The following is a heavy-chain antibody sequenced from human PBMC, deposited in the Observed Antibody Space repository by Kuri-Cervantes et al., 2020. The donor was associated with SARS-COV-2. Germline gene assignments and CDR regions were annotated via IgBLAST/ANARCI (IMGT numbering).Heavy chain of an antibody. V-gene: IGHV1-18*01. CDR2: INAGNGNT. CDR1: GYTFTSYG. D-gene: IGHD2-2*01. CDR3: ASGGYCSSTSCSDAFDI. J-gene: IGHJ3*02. Sequence: ASVKVSCKASGYTFTSYGISRVRQAPGQGLEWMGWINAGNGNTKDSQKFQGRVTITRDTSASTAYMELSSLRSEDTAVYYCASGGYCSSTSCSDAFDIWGQGTMVTVSS.